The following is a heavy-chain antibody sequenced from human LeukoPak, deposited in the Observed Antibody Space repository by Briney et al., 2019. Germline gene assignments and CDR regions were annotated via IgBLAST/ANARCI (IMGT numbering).Heavy chain of an antibody. V-gene: IGHV4-31*03. D-gene: IGHD2-15*01. CDR1: GGSISSGGYY. Sequence: SQTLSLTCTVSGGSISSGGYYWSWIRQHPGTGLEWIGYIYYSGSTYYNPSLKCRVTISVDTSKNQFSLKLSSVTAADTAVYYCARDRIWYGMDVWGQGTTVTVSS. CDR3: ARDRIWYGMDV. CDR2: IYYSGST. J-gene: IGHJ6*02.